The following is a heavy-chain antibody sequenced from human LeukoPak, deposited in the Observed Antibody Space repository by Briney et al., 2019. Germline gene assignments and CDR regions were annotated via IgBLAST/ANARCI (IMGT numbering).Heavy chain of an antibody. CDR1: GFTFSSYA. D-gene: IGHD2-2*01. V-gene: IGHV3-23*01. CDR3: AKVRYVPAAIYYYYGMDV. Sequence: GGSLRLSCAASGFTFSSYAMSWVRQAPGKGLEWVSAIGGSGGSTYYADSVKGRFTISRDNSKNTPYLQMNSLRAEDTAVYYCAKVRYVPAAIYYYYGMDVWGQGTTVTVSS. CDR2: IGGSGGST. J-gene: IGHJ6*02.